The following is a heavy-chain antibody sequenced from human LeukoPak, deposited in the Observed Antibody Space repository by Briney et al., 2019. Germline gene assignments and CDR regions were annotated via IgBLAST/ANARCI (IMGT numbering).Heavy chain of an antibody. CDR2: ISSGGTST. V-gene: IGHV3-64*01. Sequence: GGSLRLSCAASGFTFSTYSMHWVRQDPGKGLESVSAISSGGTSTYYANSVKGRFTISRDNSKYTLYLQMCSLRPEDTAVYYCAREAPHGSFDYWGQGPLVTVSS. J-gene: IGHJ4*02. D-gene: IGHD6-19*01. CDR3: AREAPHGSFDY. CDR1: GFTFSTYS.